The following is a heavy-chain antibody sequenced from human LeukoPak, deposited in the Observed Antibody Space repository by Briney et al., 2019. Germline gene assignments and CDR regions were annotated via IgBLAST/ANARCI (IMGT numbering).Heavy chain of an antibody. Sequence: GGSLRLSCAASGFTFSNYGMSWVRQPPGKGLEWVSGISGSGGSTYHADPVKGRFTISRDNSQNTLFLQMNSLRADDTAVYYCAKDLTRGVHWGQGTLVTVSS. D-gene: IGHD3-10*01. J-gene: IGHJ4*02. CDR2: ISGSGGST. CDR3: AKDLTRGVH. V-gene: IGHV3-23*01. CDR1: GFTFSNYG.